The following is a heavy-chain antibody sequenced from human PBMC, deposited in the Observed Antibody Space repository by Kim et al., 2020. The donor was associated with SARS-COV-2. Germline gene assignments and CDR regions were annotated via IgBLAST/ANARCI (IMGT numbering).Heavy chain of an antibody. D-gene: IGHD3-9*01. CDR1: GYTLTELS. CDR3: ATGYFDWLLWHY. V-gene: IGHV1-24*01. CDR2: FDPEDGET. Sequence: ASVKVSCKVSGYTLTELSMHWVRQAPGKGLEWMGGFDPEDGETIYAQKFQGRVTMTEDTSTDTAYMELSSLRSEDTPVYYFATGYFDWLLWHYWGQGTLVTVSS. J-gene: IGHJ4*02.